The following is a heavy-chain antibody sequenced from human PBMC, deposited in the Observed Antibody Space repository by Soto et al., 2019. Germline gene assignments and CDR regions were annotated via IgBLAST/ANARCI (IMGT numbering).Heavy chain of an antibody. D-gene: IGHD2-2*03. CDR2: ISGSGGST. V-gene: IGHV3-23*01. CDR1: GFTVSSNY. J-gene: IGHJ4*02. CDR3: AKDPGYCSSTSCPRHDY. Sequence: GGSLRLSCAASGFTVSSNYMSWVRQAPGKGLEWVSAISGSGGSTYYADSVKGRFTISRDNSKNTLYLQMNSLRAEDTAVYYCAKDPGYCSSTSCPRHDYWGQGTLVTVSS.